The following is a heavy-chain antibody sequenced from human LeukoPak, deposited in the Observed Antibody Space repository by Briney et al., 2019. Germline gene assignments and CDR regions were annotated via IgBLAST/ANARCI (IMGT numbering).Heavy chain of an antibody. CDR3: AKDIGYSGYDRGAFDI. J-gene: IGHJ3*02. V-gene: IGHV3-9*01. D-gene: IGHD5-12*01. Sequence: PGGSLRLSCAASGFTFDDYAMHWVRQAPGKGLEWVSGISWNSGGIGYADSVKGRFTISRDNAKNSLYLQMNSLRAEDTALYYCAKDIGYSGYDRGAFDIWGQGTMVTVSS. CDR1: GFTFDDYA. CDR2: ISWNSGGI.